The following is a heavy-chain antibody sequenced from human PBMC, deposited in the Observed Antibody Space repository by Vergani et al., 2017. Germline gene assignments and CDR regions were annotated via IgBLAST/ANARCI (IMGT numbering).Heavy chain of an antibody. Sequence: QVQLQESGPGLVKTSETLSLTCTVSGGSISSYYWSWIRQPPGKGLEWIGYIYYSGSTNYNPSLKLRVTISVDTSKNQFSMKRSSVTASDTAVYCCARGGDYYDSSGEYMDVWGQGTTVTVSS. CDR2: IYYSGST. J-gene: IGHJ6*03. V-gene: IGHV4-59*01. CDR3: ARGGDYYDSSGEYMDV. D-gene: IGHD3-22*01. CDR1: GGSISSYY.